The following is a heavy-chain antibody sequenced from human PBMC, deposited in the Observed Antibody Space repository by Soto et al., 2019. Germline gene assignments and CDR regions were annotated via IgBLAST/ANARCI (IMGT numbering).Heavy chain of an antibody. Sequence: EVQLLESGGCLVQPGGSMRLSCAASGFTFSSYAMSWVRQAPGKGLEWVSAISGSGGSTYYADSVKGRFTISRDNSKNTLYLQMNSLRAEDTAVYYCAKVGKTPYDYIWGSYRLDAFDIWGQGTMVTVSS. CDR2: ISGSGGST. CDR1: GFTFSSYA. V-gene: IGHV3-23*01. D-gene: IGHD3-16*02. CDR3: AKVGKTPYDYIWGSYRLDAFDI. J-gene: IGHJ3*02.